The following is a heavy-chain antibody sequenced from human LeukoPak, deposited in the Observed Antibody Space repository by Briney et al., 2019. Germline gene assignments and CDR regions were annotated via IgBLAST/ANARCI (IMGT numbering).Heavy chain of an antibody. V-gene: IGHV3-48*01. J-gene: IGHJ4*02. CDR3: ARATYPRVLDY. CDR1: GFTFSNYN. Sequence: GGSLRLSCAASGFTFSNYNMNWVRQAPGKGLEWVSYISSAGSTIYYADSVKGRFTISRDNAENSLYLQMNSLRAEDMAVYYCARATYPRVLDYWGQGTLVTVSS. CDR2: ISSAGSTI.